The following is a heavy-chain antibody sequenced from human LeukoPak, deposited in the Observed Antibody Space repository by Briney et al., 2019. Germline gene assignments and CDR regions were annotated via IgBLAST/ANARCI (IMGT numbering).Heavy chain of an antibody. CDR3: ANGPSDGSYYDFWSGYYDY. CDR1: GFTFSTYA. Sequence: PGGSLRLSCAASGFTFSTYAMHWVRQAPGKGLEWVAVLSYDGRDILYADSVRGRFTISRDNSKSTLYLQMNSLRAEDTAVYYCANGPSDGSYYDFWSGYYDYWGQGTLVTVSS. V-gene: IGHV3-30*04. J-gene: IGHJ4*02. CDR2: LSYDGRDI. D-gene: IGHD3-3*01.